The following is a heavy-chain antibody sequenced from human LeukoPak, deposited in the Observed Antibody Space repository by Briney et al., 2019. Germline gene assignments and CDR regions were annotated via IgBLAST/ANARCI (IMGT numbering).Heavy chain of an antibody. J-gene: IGHJ4*02. CDR2: INYSGST. CDR1: GGSISSYY. D-gene: IGHD4-23*01. V-gene: IGHV4-59*01. CDR3: ARVKSTVVDY. Sequence: SETLSLTCTVSGGSISSYYWSWIRQPPGKGLEWIGYINYSGSTNYNPSLKSRVTISVDTSKNQFSLKLSSVTAADTAVYYCARVKSTVVDYWGQGTLVTVSS.